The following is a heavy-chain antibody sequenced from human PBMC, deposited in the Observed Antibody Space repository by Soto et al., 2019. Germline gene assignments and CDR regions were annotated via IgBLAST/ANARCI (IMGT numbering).Heavy chain of an antibody. Sequence: QVQLQQWGAGLLKPSETLSLTCAVYGGSFSGYYWSWIRQPPGKGLEWIGEINHSGSTNYNPSLKSRVTISVDTSKNQFSLKLRSVTAADTAVYYCARGHYARSPRRGVFDPWGQGTLVTVSS. CDR1: GGSFSGYY. V-gene: IGHV4-34*01. D-gene: IGHD3-16*01. CDR2: INHSGST. J-gene: IGHJ5*02. CDR3: ARGHYARSPRRGVFDP.